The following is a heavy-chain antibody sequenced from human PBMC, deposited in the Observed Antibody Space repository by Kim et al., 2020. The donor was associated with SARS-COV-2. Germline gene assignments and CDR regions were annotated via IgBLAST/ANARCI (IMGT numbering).Heavy chain of an antibody. J-gene: IGHJ6*02. V-gene: IGHV4-34*01. CDR2: INHSGST. Sequence: SETLSLTCAVYGESFSGYYWSWIRQPPGKGLEWIGEINHSGSTNYNPSLKSRVTISVDTSKNQFSLKLSSVTAADTAVYYCARDPLLRYYYYGMDVWGQGTTVTVSS. CDR3: ARDPLLRYYYYGMDV. D-gene: IGHD1-26*01. CDR1: GESFSGYY.